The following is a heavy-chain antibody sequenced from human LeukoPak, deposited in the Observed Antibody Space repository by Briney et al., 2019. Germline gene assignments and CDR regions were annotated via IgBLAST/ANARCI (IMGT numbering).Heavy chain of an antibody. Sequence: GGSLRLSCAASGFTFTNYNFYWVRQAPGRGLEWVSSISSTSSYIYYADSMKGRFTISRDNAKNSLYLQMNSLRAEDTAVYYCARALWSGPVYYGMDVWGQGTTVTVSS. CDR3: ARALWSGPVYYGMDV. J-gene: IGHJ6*02. CDR2: ISSTSSYI. V-gene: IGHV3-21*06. D-gene: IGHD3-10*01. CDR1: GFTFTNYN.